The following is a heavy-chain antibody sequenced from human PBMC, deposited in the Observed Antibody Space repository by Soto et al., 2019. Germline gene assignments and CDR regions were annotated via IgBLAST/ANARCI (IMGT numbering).Heavy chain of an antibody. V-gene: IGHV1-69*01. CDR2: VIPLFGTA. D-gene: IGHD3-22*01. Sequence: QMQLIQSGAEVKKSGSSVKVTCKASGGTFSSDSISWVRQAPGEGLEWMGGVIPLFGTANYAQKFEGRVTITADESTSTAYMELSSLRSDDTAVYYCARVHMIVVVGERYNYKGLDVWGQGTAVTVSS. J-gene: IGHJ6*02. CDR3: ARVHMIVVVGERYNYKGLDV. CDR1: GGTFSSDS.